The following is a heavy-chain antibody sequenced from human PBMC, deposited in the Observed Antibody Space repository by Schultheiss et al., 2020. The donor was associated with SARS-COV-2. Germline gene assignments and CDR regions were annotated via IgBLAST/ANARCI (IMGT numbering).Heavy chain of an antibody. CDR1: GGSISSGGYY. Sequence: SETLSLTCTVSGGSISSGGYYWSWIRQHPGKGLEWIGYIYYSGSTYYNPSLKSRVIISVDTSKNQFSLKLSSVTAADTAVYYCARHPTDSSGYAFDYWGQGTLVTVSS. CDR2: IYYSGST. J-gene: IGHJ4*02. D-gene: IGHD3-22*01. CDR3: ARHPTDSSGYAFDY. V-gene: IGHV4-31*03.